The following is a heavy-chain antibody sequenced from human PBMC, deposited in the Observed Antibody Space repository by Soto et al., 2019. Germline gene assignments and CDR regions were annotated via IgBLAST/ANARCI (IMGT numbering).Heavy chain of an antibody. Sequence: SVKVSCKASGGTFSSYTISWVRQAPGQGLDWMGRIIPILGIANYAQKFQGRVTITADKSTSTAYMELSSLRSEDTAVYYCARDRFPIVVVPAAIYYFDYWGQGTLVTVSS. D-gene: IGHD2-2*01. CDR2: IIPILGIA. J-gene: IGHJ4*02. CDR1: GGTFSSYT. CDR3: ARDRFPIVVVPAAIYYFDY. V-gene: IGHV1-69*04.